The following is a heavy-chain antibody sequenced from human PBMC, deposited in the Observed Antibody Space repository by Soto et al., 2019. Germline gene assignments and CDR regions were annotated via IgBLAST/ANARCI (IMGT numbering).Heavy chain of an antibody. Sequence: LPETLSLTCTVSGGSIISTSYYWGWIRQPPGKGLEWIGSIYYSGRTYYNPSLKSRVTISVDTYKNQFSLKLNSVTAADTAVYYCASRGLNGDPFDYWGQGTLVTVSS. CDR2: IYYSGRT. CDR3: ASRGLNGDPFDY. D-gene: IGHD4-17*01. V-gene: IGHV4-39*01. CDR1: GGSIISTSYY. J-gene: IGHJ4*02.